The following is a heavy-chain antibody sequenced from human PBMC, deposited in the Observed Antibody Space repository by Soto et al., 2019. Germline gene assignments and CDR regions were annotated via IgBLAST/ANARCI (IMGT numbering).Heavy chain of an antibody. J-gene: IGHJ4*02. CDR1: GGSISGYY. D-gene: IGHD5-12*01. CDR2: ISYSGST. V-gene: IGHV4-59*01. CDR3: ARTAGGYYFDS. Sequence: SETLSLTCTVSGGSISGYYWSWVRQPPGKGLEWIGYISYSGSTNYNPSLESRVIISVDTSKNQFSLKLSSVTAADTAIYYCARTAGGYYFDSWGQGILVTVSS.